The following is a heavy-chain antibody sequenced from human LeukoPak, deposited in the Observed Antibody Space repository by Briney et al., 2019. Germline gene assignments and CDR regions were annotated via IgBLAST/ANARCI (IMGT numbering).Heavy chain of an antibody. D-gene: IGHD1-26*01. J-gene: IGHJ4*02. V-gene: IGHV5-51*01. CDR1: GYTFTNYW. CDR2: IWPSDSDT. CDR3: ARRISGYYIDY. Sequence: GESLKISCKGSGYTFTNYWIGWVRQMPGKGLEWMGIIWPSDSDTRYSPSFQGQVTISADKSISTAYLQWSSLKASDTAIYFCARRISGYYIDYWGQGTLISVSS.